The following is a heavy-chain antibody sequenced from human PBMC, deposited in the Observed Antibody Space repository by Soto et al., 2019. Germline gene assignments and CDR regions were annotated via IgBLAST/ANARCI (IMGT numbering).Heavy chain of an antibody. CDR3: AKVHRESSSWSYYFDY. CDR1: GFTFSSYA. D-gene: IGHD6-13*01. J-gene: IGHJ4*02. Sequence: EVQLLESGGGLVQPGGSLRLSCAASGFTFSSYAMSWVRQAPGKGLEWVSVISGSGGTTYYADSVKGRFTISRDHSKNTLSLQMNSLRAEDTAVYYCAKVHRESSSWSYYFDYWGQGTLVTVSS. V-gene: IGHV3-23*01. CDR2: ISGSGGTT.